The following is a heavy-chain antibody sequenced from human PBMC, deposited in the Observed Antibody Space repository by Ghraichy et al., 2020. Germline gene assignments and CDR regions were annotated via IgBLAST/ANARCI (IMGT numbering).Heavy chain of an antibody. V-gene: IGHV3-48*01. J-gene: IGHJ6*02. D-gene: IGHD4-11*01. Sequence: LSLTCAASGFTFSSYSMNWVRQAPGKGLEWVSYISSSSSTIYYADSVKGRFTISRDNAKNSLYLQMNSLRAEDTAVYYCASPPTDYSNYVARSYGMDVWGQGTTVTVSS. CDR3: ASPPTDYSNYVARSYGMDV. CDR1: GFTFSSYS. CDR2: ISSSSSTI.